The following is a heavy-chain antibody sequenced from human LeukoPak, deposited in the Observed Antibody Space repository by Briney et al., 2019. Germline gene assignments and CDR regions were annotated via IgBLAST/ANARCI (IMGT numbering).Heavy chain of an antibody. CDR1: GYTFTTYA. V-gene: IGHV1-3*01. CDR3: ATGPYCSSTSCYDWFDP. Sequence: ASVKVSCKASGYTFTTYAMHWVRQAPGQRLEWMGWINAGNGDTKYSQKFQGRVSITRDTSASTAYMELSSLRSEDTAVYYCATGPYCSSTSCYDWFDPWGQGTLVTVSS. D-gene: IGHD2-2*01. CDR2: INAGNGDT. J-gene: IGHJ5*02.